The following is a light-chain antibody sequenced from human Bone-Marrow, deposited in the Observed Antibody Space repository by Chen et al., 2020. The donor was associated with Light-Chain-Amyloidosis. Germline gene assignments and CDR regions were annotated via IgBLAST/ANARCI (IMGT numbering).Light chain of an antibody. J-gene: IGKJ4*01. CDR1: QTISSNY. Sequence: EFVLTLSPGTRSFSPGEGANLSCRASQTISSNYLTWYQQKFGQAPRLLIYGSSSRATGIPDRFTGSGSGTDFTLTINRLEPEDFAMYYRQQYGTSPLTFGGGTKVEIK. V-gene: IGKV3-20*01. CDR3: QQYGTSPLT. CDR2: GSS.